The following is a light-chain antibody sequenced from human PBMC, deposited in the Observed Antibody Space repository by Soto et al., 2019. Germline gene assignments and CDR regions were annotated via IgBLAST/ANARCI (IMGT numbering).Light chain of an antibody. CDR1: QSVANNY. J-gene: IGKJ4*01. CDR2: DAS. CDR3: EQYGSTPLT. Sequence: EIVLTQSPGTLSLSPGERATLSCRASQSVANNYLAWYQQKPGQAPRFLIYDASSRATGIPDRFSGSGSGTEFTLTISRLEPADFAVYYCEQYGSTPLTFGGGTKVEIK. V-gene: IGKV3-20*01.